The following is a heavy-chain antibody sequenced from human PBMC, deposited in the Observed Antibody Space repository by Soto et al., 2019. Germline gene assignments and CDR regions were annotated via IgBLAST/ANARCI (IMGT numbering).Heavy chain of an antibody. CDR2: IFPSDSDT. CDR3: ARAGYTGSWSLT. D-gene: IGHD6-13*01. V-gene: IGHV5-51*01. Sequence: PGESLKISCRGSGYIFTNYWIGWVRQMPGKGLEWMGIIFPSDSDTRYSPSFHGQVTISADKSISTAYLQWSSLRASDTAMYYCARAGYTGSWSLTWGQGTLVTVSS. J-gene: IGHJ4*02. CDR1: GYIFTNYW.